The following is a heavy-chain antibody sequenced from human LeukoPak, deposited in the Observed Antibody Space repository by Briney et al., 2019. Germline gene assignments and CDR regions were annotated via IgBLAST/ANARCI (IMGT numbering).Heavy chain of an antibody. CDR2: ISGSGGST. CDR1: GFTFSSYA. V-gene: IGHV3-23*01. CDR3: ANGGDGYSYEYGAFDI. Sequence: GGSLRLSCTASGFTFSSYAMSWVRQAPGKGLEWVSAISGSGGSTYYADSVKGRFTISRVNSKNTLYLQMNSLRAEDTAVYYCANGGDGYSYEYGAFDIWGQGTMVTVSS. J-gene: IGHJ3*02. D-gene: IGHD5-18*01.